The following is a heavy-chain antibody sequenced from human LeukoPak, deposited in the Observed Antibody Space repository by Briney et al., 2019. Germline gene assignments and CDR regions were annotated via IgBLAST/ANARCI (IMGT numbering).Heavy chain of an antibody. CDR2: TWYDGSNE. Sequence: PGGSLRLSCAASGFTFTSYTINWVRQAPGKGLEWVAATWYDGSNEYYADSVKGRFTISRDNFKNTVYLEVNSLRAEDTAVYYCAKDGYSSGWYATYYFDYWGQGTLVTVSS. D-gene: IGHD6-19*01. CDR1: GFTFTSYT. V-gene: IGHV3-33*06. J-gene: IGHJ4*02. CDR3: AKDGYSSGWYATYYFDY.